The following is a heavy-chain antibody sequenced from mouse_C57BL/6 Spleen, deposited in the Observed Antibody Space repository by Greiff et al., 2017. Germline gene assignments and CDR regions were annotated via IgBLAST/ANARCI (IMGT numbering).Heavy chain of an antibody. CDR3: ARSPTGHAMDY. Sequence: QVQLQQPGAELVKPGASVKLSCKASGYTFTSHWMHWVKQRPGRGLEWIGRIDPNSGGTKYNEKFKSKATLTVDKPSSTAYMQLSSLTSEDSAVYYCARSPTGHAMDYWSQGASVTVSS. CDR1: GYTFTSHW. J-gene: IGHJ4*01. CDR2: IDPNSGGT. V-gene: IGHV1-72*01. D-gene: IGHD4-1*02.